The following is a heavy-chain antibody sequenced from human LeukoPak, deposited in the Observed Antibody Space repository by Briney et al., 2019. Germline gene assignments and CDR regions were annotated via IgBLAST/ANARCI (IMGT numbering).Heavy chain of an antibody. CDR3: AKRARYNSARATDFDS. V-gene: IGHV3-23*01. Sequence: GGSLRLSCAASGFNFSSYAMSWVRQAPGKGLEWVSTISGSGGSTYYADSVKGRFTISRDNSKNTLYLQMNSLRAEDTAEYYCAKRARYNSARATDFDSWGQGTQVTVSS. CDR1: GFNFSSYA. J-gene: IGHJ4*02. D-gene: IGHD6-19*01. CDR2: ISGSGGST.